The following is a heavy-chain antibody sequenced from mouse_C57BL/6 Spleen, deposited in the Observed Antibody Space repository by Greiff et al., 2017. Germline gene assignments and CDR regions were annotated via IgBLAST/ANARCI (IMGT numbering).Heavy chain of an antibody. CDR1: GYTFTSYW. D-gene: IGHD2-1*01. CDR3: ARGGYGNSYWYFDV. J-gene: IGHJ1*03. CDR2: IHPNSGST. Sequence: QVQLQQPGAELVKPGASVKLSCKASGYTFTSYWMHWVKQRPGQGLEWIGMIHPNSGSTNYNEKFKSKATLTVDKSSGTAYMQLSSLTSEDSAVYYCARGGYGNSYWYFDVWGTGTTVTVSS. V-gene: IGHV1-64*01.